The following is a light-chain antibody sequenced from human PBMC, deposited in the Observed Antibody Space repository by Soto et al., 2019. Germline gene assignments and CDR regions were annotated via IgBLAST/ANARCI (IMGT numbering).Light chain of an antibody. J-gene: IGLJ2*01. CDR2: EGT. CDR3: CSYAGSSTHVV. Sequence: QSALTQPASVSGSPGQSITISCTGISSDVGSYNLVSWYQQHPGKAPKFMIYEGTKRPSGVSNRFSGSKSGNTASLTISGLQAEDEADYYCCSYAGSSTHVVFGGGTKLTVL. V-gene: IGLV2-23*01. CDR1: SSDVGSYNL.